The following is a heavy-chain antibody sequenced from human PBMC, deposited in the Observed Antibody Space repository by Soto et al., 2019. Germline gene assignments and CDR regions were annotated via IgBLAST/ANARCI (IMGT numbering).Heavy chain of an antibody. CDR1: GFTFSSYG. Sequence: PGGSLRLSCAASGFTFSSYGMHWVRQAPGKGLEWVAVISYDGSNKYYADSVKGRFTISRDNSKNTLYLQMNSLRAEDTAVYYCAEDLNLYGDYGEGDYWGQGTLVTVSS. CDR2: ISYDGSNK. J-gene: IGHJ4*02. D-gene: IGHD4-17*01. V-gene: IGHV3-30*18. CDR3: AEDLNLYGDYGEGDY.